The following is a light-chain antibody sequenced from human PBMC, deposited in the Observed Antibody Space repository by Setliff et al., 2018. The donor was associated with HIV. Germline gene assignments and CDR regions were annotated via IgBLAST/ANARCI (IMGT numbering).Light chain of an antibody. CDR2: DVR. J-gene: IGLJ2*01. CDR1: SSDVGGYDY. CDR3: CSYTTSNNGVV. V-gene: IGLV2-14*01. Sequence: QSALTQPASVSGSPGQSITISCTGSSSDVGGYDYVSWYQQYPGKAPKLLIFDVRHRRSGISNRFSGSKSDNTASLTISGLQPEDEADYYCCSYTTSNNGVVFGGGTKVTVL.